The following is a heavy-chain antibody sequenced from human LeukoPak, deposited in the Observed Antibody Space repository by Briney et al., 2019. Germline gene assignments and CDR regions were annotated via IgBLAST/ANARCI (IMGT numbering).Heavy chain of an antibody. Sequence: GGSLRLSCAAPGLXFDNYAIHWVRQAPGKGLEWLSLISGDGGSTFYADSVRGRFTISRDNTRKSLSLQMSSLRSEDTALYYCARESETSGWYDYWGQGTLVTVSS. V-gene: IGHV3-43*02. J-gene: IGHJ4*02. D-gene: IGHD6-19*01. CDR2: ISGDGGST. CDR3: ARESETSGWYDY. CDR1: GLXFDNYA.